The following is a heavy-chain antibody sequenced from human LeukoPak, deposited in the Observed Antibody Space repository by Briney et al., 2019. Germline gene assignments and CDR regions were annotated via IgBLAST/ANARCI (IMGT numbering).Heavy chain of an antibody. CDR3: ARRRYYDSTGYLD. J-gene: IGHJ1*01. Sequence: SETLSLTCTISGDSISSSSYYWGWIRQPPGKGLEWIGDIYYRGSTYYNPSLKSRVSISIDTSNNQFSLTLNSLPAADTALYFCARRRYYDSTGYLDWGQGTLVTVSS. V-gene: IGHV4-39*01. D-gene: IGHD3-22*01. CDR2: IYYRGST. CDR1: GDSISSSSYY.